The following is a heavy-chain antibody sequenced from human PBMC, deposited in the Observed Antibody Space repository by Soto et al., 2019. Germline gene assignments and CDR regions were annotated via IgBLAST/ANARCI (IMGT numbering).Heavy chain of an antibody. CDR3: AKGRSSAPDYYVDS. V-gene: IGHV3-23*01. Sequence: GESLKISCAASGFTFRSYAVHWVRQAPGKGLDWVSSISGSGANSYYADSVKGRFTISRDNSKNEVYLEMHGLRGEDTAIYYCAKGRSSAPDYYVDSWGQGTLVTVSS. J-gene: IGHJ4*02. CDR1: GFTFRSYA. CDR2: ISGSGANS. D-gene: IGHD3-10*01.